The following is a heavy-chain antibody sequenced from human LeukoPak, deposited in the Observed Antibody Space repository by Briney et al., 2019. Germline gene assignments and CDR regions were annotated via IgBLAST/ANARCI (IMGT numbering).Heavy chain of an antibody. CDR3: ARASFAMVRGVGFDP. J-gene: IGHJ5*02. D-gene: IGHD3-10*01. CDR2: ISSSSSYI. CDR1: GFTFSSYS. Sequence: GGSLRLSCAASGFTFSSYSMNWVRQAPGKGLEWVSPISSSSSYIYYADSVKGRFTISRDNAKNSLYLQMNSLRAEDTAVYYCARASFAMVRGVGFDPWGQGTLVTVSS. V-gene: IGHV3-21*01.